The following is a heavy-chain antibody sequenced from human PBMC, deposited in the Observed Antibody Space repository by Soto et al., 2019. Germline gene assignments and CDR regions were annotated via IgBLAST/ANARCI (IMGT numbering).Heavy chain of an antibody. J-gene: IGHJ4*02. D-gene: IGHD4-17*01. CDR2: INPNSGGT. Sequence: QVQLVQSGAEVKKPGASVKVSCKASGYTFTGYYIHWVRQAPGQGLEWMGWINPNSGGTKYPQKFQGRVTITADQSTSTAYMELNSLRSDDTAVYYCAREVGYGDFSAALLDWGQGTLVTVSS. CDR1: GYTFTGYY. V-gene: IGHV1-2*02. CDR3: AREVGYGDFSAALLD.